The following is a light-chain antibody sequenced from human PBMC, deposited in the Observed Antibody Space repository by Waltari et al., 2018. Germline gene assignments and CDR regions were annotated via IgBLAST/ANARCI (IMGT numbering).Light chain of an antibody. J-gene: IGLJ3*02. Sequence: QSALTQPRSVSGSPGQSVTISCTGTSSDVGSYNYVSWYQQHPGKAPKLMIYVVSKRPSGVPDRFSGSKSGNTASLTISGLQAEDEADYYCYSYGGSYKVFGGGTRLSVL. V-gene: IGLV2-11*01. CDR1: SSDVGSYNY. CDR2: VVS. CDR3: YSYGGSYKV.